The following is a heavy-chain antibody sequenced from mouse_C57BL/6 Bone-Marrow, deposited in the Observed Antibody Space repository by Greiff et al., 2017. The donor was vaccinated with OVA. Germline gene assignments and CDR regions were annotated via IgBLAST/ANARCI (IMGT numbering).Heavy chain of an antibody. Sequence: QVQLQQPGAELVKPGASVKLSCKASGYTFTSYWMQWVKQRPGQGLEWIGEIDPSDSYTNYNQKFKGKATLTVDTSSSTAYMQLSSLTSEDSAVYYCARGVLGYYYAMDYWGQGTSVTVSS. CDR2: IDPSDSYT. J-gene: IGHJ4*01. V-gene: IGHV1-50*01. CDR1: GYTFTSYW. D-gene: IGHD1-1*01. CDR3: ARGVLGYYYAMDY.